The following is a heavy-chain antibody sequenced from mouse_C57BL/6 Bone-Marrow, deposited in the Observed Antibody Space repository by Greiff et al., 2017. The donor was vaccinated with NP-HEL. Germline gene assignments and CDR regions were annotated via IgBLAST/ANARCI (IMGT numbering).Heavy chain of an antibody. CDR1: GYAFTNYL. Sequence: QVQLQQSGAELVRPGTSVKVSCKASGYAFTNYLIEWVKQRPGQGLEWIGVINPGSGGTNYNEKFKGKATLTADKSSSTAHMQLSSLTSEDSAVYFCARRSSGSYYFDYWGQGTTLTVSS. CDR3: ARRSSGSYYFDY. V-gene: IGHV1-54*01. D-gene: IGHD3-2*02. J-gene: IGHJ2*01. CDR2: INPGSGGT.